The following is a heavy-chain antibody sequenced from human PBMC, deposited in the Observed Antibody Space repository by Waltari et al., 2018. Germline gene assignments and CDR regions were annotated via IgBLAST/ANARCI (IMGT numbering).Heavy chain of an antibody. V-gene: IGHV3-11*04. J-gene: IGHJ4*02. CDR1: GFTFSDYY. Sequence: QVQLVESGGGLVKPGGSLRLACVGSGFTFSDYYISWIRQAPGKGVGWVSYISGRGDTIYYSDSVKGRFTISRDNTRNSVYLQMDRLRADDTAVYFCARDLSGGIYPVFWGQGTQVAVSS. D-gene: IGHD1-26*01. CDR3: ARDLSGGIYPVF. CDR2: ISGRGDTI.